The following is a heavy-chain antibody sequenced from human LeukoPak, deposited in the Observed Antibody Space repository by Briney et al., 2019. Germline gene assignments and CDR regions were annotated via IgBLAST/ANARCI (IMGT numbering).Heavy chain of an antibody. V-gene: IGHV3-21*01. CDR2: IGSSSSYI. D-gene: IGHD1-26*01. Sequence: GGSLRLSCAASGFTFSSYEMNWVRQAPGKGLEWVSSIGSSSSYIYYADSVKGRFTISRDNAENSLYLQMNSLRAEDTAVYYCARVWSIVAGGYLDYWGQGTLVTVSS. CDR1: GFTFSSYE. CDR3: ARVWSIVAGGYLDY. J-gene: IGHJ4*02.